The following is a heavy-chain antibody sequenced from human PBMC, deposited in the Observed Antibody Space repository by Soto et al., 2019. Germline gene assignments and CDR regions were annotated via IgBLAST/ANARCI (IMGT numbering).Heavy chain of an antibody. Sequence: PSENLSLTCTVSGGSISRYNWSWIRQPPGKGLEWIGYLYNTGSTIYNPSLKSRVTISVDTSKNQFSLKLNSLTAADTAVYYCARDLWGYCGTDCYPLDVWGQGTTVTVS. CDR2: LYNTGST. D-gene: IGHD2-21*02. CDR1: GGSISRYN. J-gene: IGHJ6*02. V-gene: IGHV4-59*01. CDR3: ARDLWGYCGTDCYPLDV.